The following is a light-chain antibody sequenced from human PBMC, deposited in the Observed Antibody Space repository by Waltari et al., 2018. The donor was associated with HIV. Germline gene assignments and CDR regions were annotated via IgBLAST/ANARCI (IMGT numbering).Light chain of an antibody. CDR1: SNDVGGYQY. V-gene: IGLV2-11*01. CDR3: CAYAGSYSWV. J-gene: IGLJ3*02. Sequence: QSALTQPRSVSGSPGQSVTISCTGTSNDVGGYQYVSWYQQHPGTAPNLIIFDVTQRPSGVPDRFSGAKSGNTASLTISGLQAEDEADFYCCAYAGSYSWVFGGGTKVAVL. CDR2: DVT.